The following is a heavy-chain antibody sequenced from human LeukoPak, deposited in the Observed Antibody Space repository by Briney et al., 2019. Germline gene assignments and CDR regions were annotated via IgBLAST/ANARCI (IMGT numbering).Heavy chain of an antibody. D-gene: IGHD3-3*01. V-gene: IGHV1-24*01. CDR1: GYSLSDLN. CDR2: FDPEQATT. CDR3: ATRSGDFWSGFEN. J-gene: IGHJ4*02. Sequence: ASVKVSCKVSGYSLSDLNIQWVRQAPGKGLGCMGGFDPEQATTIYAQKFQGRLTMTEEISTDTVYMELSSLTSEDTAVYYCATRSGDFWSGFENWGQGTLVTVSS.